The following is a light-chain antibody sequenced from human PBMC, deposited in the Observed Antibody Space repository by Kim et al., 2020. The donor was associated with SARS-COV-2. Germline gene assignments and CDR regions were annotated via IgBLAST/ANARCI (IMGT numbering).Light chain of an antibody. Sequence: PGERATRSGRASQSISSEFLAWYQQISGQPPRLLIFGASNRAAGIPDRFSGGGSGTDFTLTITRLEPADSALYYCQQYTTSPPAYTFGQGTKLEI. V-gene: IGKV3-20*01. CDR3: QQYTTSPPAYT. CDR2: GAS. J-gene: IGKJ2*01. CDR1: QSISSEF.